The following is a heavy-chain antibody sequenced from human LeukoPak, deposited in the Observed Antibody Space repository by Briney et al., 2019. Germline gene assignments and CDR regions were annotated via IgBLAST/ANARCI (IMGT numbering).Heavy chain of an antibody. Sequence: PGGSLRLSCAASGFTFSSYSMNWVRQAPGKGLEWVSSISSSSSYICYADSVKGRFTISRDNAKNSLYLQMNSLRAEDTAVYYCARRAAAECFDYWGQGTLVTVSS. J-gene: IGHJ4*02. CDR2: ISSSSSYI. D-gene: IGHD6-13*01. CDR1: GFTFSSYS. CDR3: ARRAAAECFDY. V-gene: IGHV3-21*01.